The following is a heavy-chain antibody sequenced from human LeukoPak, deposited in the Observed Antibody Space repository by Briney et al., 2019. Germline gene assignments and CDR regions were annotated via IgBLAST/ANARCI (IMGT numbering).Heavy chain of an antibody. CDR3: ARGSPGSYGEGFDY. CDR1: GFTFSRYW. D-gene: IGHD1-26*01. CDR2: IKQDGSEK. V-gene: IGHV3-7*03. Sequence: GGSLRLSCVASGFTFSRYWMSWVRQAPRKGLEWVANIKQDGSEKYYVDSMKGRFTISRDNAKNSLYLQMNSLRAEDTAVYYCARGSPGSYGEGFDYWGQGTLVTVSS. J-gene: IGHJ4*02.